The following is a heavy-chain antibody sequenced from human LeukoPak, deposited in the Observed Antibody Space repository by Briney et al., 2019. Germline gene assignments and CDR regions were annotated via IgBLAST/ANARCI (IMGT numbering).Heavy chain of an antibody. CDR3: ARDRGLTYYYDSSGYRPMDV. V-gene: IGHV3-21*01. J-gene: IGHJ6*03. D-gene: IGHD3-22*01. CDR1: GFTFGSYS. Sequence: GGSLRLSCAASGFTFGSYSMNWVRQAPGKGLEWVSSISSSSNHIYYAVSVKGRFTISRDNAANSLYLQMNSLRAEDTAVYHCARDRGLTYYYDSSGYRPMDVWGKGTTVTVSS. CDR2: ISSSSNHI.